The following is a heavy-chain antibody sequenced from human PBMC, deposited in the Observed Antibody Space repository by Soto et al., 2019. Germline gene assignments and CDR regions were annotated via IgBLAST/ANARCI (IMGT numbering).Heavy chain of an antibody. CDR2: FSGSGGSRT. Sequence: EVQLLESGGGWVQPGGYLRLSCAASGFTFSIYGMSWVRQAPGKGLEWVSGFSGSGGSRTYYADAARGRFTISKDISKNMLYLQKNSLRAKDTAVYYCAKAIEQWLVRGSSRYYGMDVWGQGTTVIVSS. V-gene: IGHV3-23*01. CDR1: GFTFSIYG. D-gene: IGHD6-19*01. CDR3: AKAIEQWLVRGSSRYYGMDV. J-gene: IGHJ6*02.